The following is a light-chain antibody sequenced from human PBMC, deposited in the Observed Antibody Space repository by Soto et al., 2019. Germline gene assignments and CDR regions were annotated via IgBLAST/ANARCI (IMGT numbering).Light chain of an antibody. CDR3: QQYYSYPRT. Sequence: IALTQSPDTLSLSPGERATLSCRASQSVSRYLAWYQQKPGLAPRLLIHDVSTRATGIPARFSGSGSGTEFTLTISCLQSEDFATYYCQQYYSYPRTFGQGTKVDI. V-gene: IGKV3D-15*01. J-gene: IGKJ1*01. CDR1: QSVSRY. CDR2: DVS.